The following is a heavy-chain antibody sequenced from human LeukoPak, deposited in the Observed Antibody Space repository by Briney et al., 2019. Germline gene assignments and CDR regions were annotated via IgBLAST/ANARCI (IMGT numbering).Heavy chain of an antibody. D-gene: IGHD3-16*01. V-gene: IGHV3-30-3*01. Sequence: GGSLRLSCAASGFTFSSYAMHWVRQAPGKGLEWVAVISYDGSNKYYADSVKGRFTISRDNSKNTLYLQMNSLRAEDTAVYYCAKGGNYYYYGMDVWGQGTTVTVSS. J-gene: IGHJ6*02. CDR2: ISYDGSNK. CDR1: GFTFSSYA. CDR3: AKGGNYYYYGMDV.